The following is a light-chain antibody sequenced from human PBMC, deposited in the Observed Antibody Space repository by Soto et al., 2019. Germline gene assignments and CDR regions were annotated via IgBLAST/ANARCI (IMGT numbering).Light chain of an antibody. J-gene: IGKJ1*01. CDR1: QSVNSNY. Sequence: EIVLTQSPGTLSLSPGERATLSCRASQSVNSNYLAWYQQKPGQSPRVLIYGASSSATGIPDRFSGSESGTAFTFTISRLEPEDCAVYYCQQYDNSFRTFGQGTKVEIK. CDR2: GAS. V-gene: IGKV3-20*01. CDR3: QQYDNSFRT.